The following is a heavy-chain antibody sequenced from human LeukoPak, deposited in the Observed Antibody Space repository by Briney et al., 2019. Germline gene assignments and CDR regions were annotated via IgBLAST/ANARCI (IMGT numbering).Heavy chain of an antibody. Sequence: SGGSLRLSCAASGFTFSSYSMNWVRQAPGKGLEWVSSISSSSSYIYYADSVKGRFTISRDNAKNSLYLQMNSLRAEDTAVYYCARESIAVAGTQGYWGQGTLVTVSS. CDR1: GFTFSSYS. CDR3: ARESIAVAGTQGY. CDR2: ISSSSSYI. D-gene: IGHD6-19*01. J-gene: IGHJ4*02. V-gene: IGHV3-21*01.